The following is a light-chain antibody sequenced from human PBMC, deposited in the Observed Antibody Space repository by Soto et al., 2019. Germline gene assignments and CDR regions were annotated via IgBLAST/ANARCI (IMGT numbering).Light chain of an antibody. CDR2: WAS. CDR3: QQYYSTPRT. V-gene: IGKV4-1*01. J-gene: IGKJ1*01. CDR1: QSVLYRSNNKNY. Sequence: DIVMTQSPDSLGVSLGERATINCKSSQSVLYRSNNKNYLAWYQQKPGQSPKLLIYWASTRESGVPDRFSGSGSGTDFTLTISSLQAEDVAVYFCQQYYSTPRTFGQGTKVEIK.